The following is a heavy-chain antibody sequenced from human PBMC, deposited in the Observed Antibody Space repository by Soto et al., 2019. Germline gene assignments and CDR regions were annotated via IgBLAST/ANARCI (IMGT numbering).Heavy chain of an antibody. J-gene: IGHJ4*02. CDR1: GSSISRSDW. Sequence: SETLALTCAFSGSSISRSDWWNWVRQPPGKGLEGSGEIHHGGNVIYNPSLKGRVTISVDVSNNHLSLKLTSVPAAAKAMYYCARDFKAPTGAWAFDSWGQGSLVTVSS. V-gene: IGHV4-4*02. D-gene: IGHD3-16*01. CDR3: ARDFKAPTGAWAFDS. CDR2: IHHGGNV.